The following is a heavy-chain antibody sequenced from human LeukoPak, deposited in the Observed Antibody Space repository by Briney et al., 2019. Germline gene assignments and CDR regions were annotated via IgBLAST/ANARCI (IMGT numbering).Heavy chain of an antibody. V-gene: IGHV3-30-3*01. CDR1: GFTFSSYT. Sequence: PGGSLRLSCAASGFTFSSYTMHWVRQAPGKGLEWVAVISYDGSNKYYADSVKGRFTISRDNSKNTLYLQMNSLRAEDTAVYYCARGGPPYYFDYWGQGTLVTVSS. J-gene: IGHJ4*02. CDR2: ISYDGSNK. CDR3: ARGGPPYYFDY.